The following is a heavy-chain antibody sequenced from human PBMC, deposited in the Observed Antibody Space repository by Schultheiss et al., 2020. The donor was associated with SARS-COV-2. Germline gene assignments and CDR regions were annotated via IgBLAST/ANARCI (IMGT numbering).Heavy chain of an antibody. CDR2: ISPYSGNT. J-gene: IGHJ4*02. D-gene: IGHD2-2*01. CDR3: ASGYCSSTSCYSTLDY. Sequence: ASVKVSCKASGYTFTSYGISWVRQAPGQGLEWMGWISPYSGNTRYAQNLQGRVTMTTDTSTSTAYMELSSLRSEDTAVYYCASGYCSSTSCYSTLDYWGQGTLVTVSS. CDR1: GYTFTSYG. V-gene: IGHV1-18*01.